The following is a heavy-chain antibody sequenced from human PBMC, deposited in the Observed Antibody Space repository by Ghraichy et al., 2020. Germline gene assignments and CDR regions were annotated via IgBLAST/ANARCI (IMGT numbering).Heavy chain of an antibody. D-gene: IGHD5-18*01. CDR2: IYSGGST. Sequence: GGSLRLTCAASGFTVSSNYMSWVRQAPGKGLEWVSVIYSGGSTYYADSVKGRFTISRDNSKNTLYLQMNSLRAEDTAVYYCAREVDTAMGAHFDYWGQGTLVTVSS. V-gene: IGHV3-66*01. CDR3: AREVDTAMGAHFDY. J-gene: IGHJ4*02. CDR1: GFTVSSNY.